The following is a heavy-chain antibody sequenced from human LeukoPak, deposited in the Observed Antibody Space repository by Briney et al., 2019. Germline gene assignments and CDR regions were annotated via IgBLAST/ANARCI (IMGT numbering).Heavy chain of an antibody. CDR1: GFTFSSYW. V-gene: IGHV3-7*01. D-gene: IGHD4-17*01. CDR2: IKRDGGEE. J-gene: IGHJ4*02. CDR3: ARETSTVTTSTRFDY. Sequence: GGSLRLSCAASGFTFSSYWMSWVRQAPGKGLEWVANIKRDGGEEHYVDSVKGWFTIPRDNAKNSLYLQMNSLRAEDTAVYYCARETSTVTTSTRFDYWGQGTLVTVSS.